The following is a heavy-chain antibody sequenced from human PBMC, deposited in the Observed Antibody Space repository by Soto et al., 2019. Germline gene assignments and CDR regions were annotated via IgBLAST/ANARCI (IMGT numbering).Heavy chain of an antibody. D-gene: IGHD5-18*01. Sequence: QVQLVQSGAEVKKPESSVKVSCKAPGGTFSTYAISWVRQAPGQGLEWMGGIIPTFGTANYAQRFQDRVTISADESTNTVYMGLSSLRSEDTAVYFCASGIQLWLRRINNGYSGWGQGTLVTVSS. CDR3: ASGIQLWLRRINNGYSG. CDR2: IIPTFGTA. V-gene: IGHV1-69*12. CDR1: GGTFSTYA. J-gene: IGHJ4*02.